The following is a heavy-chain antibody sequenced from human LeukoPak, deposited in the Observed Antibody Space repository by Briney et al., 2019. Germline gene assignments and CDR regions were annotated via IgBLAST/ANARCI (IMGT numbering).Heavy chain of an antibody. CDR1: GFTFSNFL. J-gene: IGHJ4*02. V-gene: IGHV3-74*01. D-gene: IGHD3-22*01. CDR3: ARADTSGYAVFDY. CDR2: INSDGSST. Sequence: GGSLRLSCAASGFTFSNFLMHWVRQAPGEGLMWVSRINSDGSSTSYADSVKGRFTISRDNAKNTLYLQMNSLRAKDTAVYYCARADTSGYAVFDYWGQGALVTVSS.